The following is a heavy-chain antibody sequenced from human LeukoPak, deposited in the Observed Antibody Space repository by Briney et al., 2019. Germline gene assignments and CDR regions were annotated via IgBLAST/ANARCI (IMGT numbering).Heavy chain of an antibody. J-gene: IGHJ6*02. CDR2: IHYSGST. D-gene: IGHD4-17*01. CDR1: GGSISSSRYY. V-gene: IGHV4-39*07. Sequence: SETLSLTCTVSGGSISSSRYYWGWIRQPPGKGLEWIGSIHYSGSTYYNPSLKSRVTVSVDTSENQFSLKLSSVTAADTAVYYCARGVRDDGDYAFYYYYGMDVWAKGPRSPSP. CDR3: ARGVRDDGDYAFYYYYGMDV.